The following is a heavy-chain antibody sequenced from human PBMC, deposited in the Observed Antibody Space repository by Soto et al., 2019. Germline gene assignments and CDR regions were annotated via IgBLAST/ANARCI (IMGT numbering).Heavy chain of an antibody. Sequence: AVKFSFKASVCTFSSYAISWVGRAPLQVLDCMGGIITIFGTANYAQKFQGRVTITADESTSTAYMQLSSLRSEDTAVYYCAREYYYDSSGYHGAAVDIWGQGKTVTVSS. CDR3: AREYYYDSSGYHGAAVDI. D-gene: IGHD3-22*01. J-gene: IGHJ3*02. CDR1: VCTFSSYA. CDR2: IITIFGTA. V-gene: IGHV1-69*13.